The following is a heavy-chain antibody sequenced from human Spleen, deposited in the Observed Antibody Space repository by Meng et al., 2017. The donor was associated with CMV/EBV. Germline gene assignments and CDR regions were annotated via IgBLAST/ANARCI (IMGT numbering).Heavy chain of an antibody. D-gene: IGHD6-6*01. CDR2: INHSGST. V-gene: IGHV4-34*01. CDR1: GGSFSGYY. J-gene: IGHJ6*02. CDR3: ARGSRKGAARPRYYYGMDV. Sequence: ESLKISCAVYGGSFSGYYWNWIRQPPGKGLEWIGEINHSGSTNYNPSLKSRVTISVDTSKNQFSLKLSSVTAADTAVYYCARGSRKGAARPRYYYGMDVWGQGTTVTVS.